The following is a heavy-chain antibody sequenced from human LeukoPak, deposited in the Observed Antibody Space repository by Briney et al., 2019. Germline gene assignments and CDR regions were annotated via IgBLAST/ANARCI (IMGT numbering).Heavy chain of an antibody. CDR1: GGSISSYY. J-gene: IGHJ4*02. CDR2: IYYSGST. CDR3: VREKYYDSSGYDY. Sequence: PSETLSLTCTVSGGSISSYYWSWIRQPPGKGLEWIAYIYYSGSTYYNPSLKSRVTISVDTSKNQFSLKLSSVTAADTAVYYCVREKYYDSSGYDYWGQGTLVTVSS. D-gene: IGHD3-22*01. V-gene: IGHV4-30-4*08.